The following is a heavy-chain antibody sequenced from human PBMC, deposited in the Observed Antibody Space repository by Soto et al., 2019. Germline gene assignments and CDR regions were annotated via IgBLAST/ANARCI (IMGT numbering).Heavy chain of an antibody. Sequence: EVQLVQSGAEVKKPGESLKISCKGSGYSFADYYIGWVRQMPAKGLEWMGIIYPGDSDTRYSPSFQGQVTFSVDKSISTASLQWRSLKASDTAMYYCARRFCSNTRCYADQFDSWGQGTLVIVSS. CDR2: IYPGDSDT. CDR1: GYSFADYY. D-gene: IGHD2-2*01. CDR3: ARRFCSNTRCYADQFDS. V-gene: IGHV5-51*01. J-gene: IGHJ4*02.